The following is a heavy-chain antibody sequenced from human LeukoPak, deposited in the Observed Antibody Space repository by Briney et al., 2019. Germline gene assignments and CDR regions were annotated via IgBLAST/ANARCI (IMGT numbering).Heavy chain of an antibody. CDR2: ISAYNGNT. CDR3: ARWRAGSRHYYFDY. D-gene: IGHD6-19*01. J-gene: IGHJ4*02. CDR1: GYTFTSYG. V-gene: IGHV1-18*01. Sequence: GASVKVSCKASGYTFTSYGINWVRQAPGQGLEWMGWISAYNGNTNYAQKLQGRVTMTTDTSTSTAYMELRSLTSDDTAVYYCARWRAGSRHYYFDYWGQGTLVTVSS.